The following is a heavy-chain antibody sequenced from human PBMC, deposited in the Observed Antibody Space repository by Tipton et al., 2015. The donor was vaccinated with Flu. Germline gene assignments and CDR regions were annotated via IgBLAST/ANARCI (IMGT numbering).Heavy chain of an antibody. CDR2: IKQDGGEK. Sequence: SLRLSCVASGFTFSSYWMTWVRQAPGKGLEWVANIKQDGGEKYYVDSVRGRFTISRDNAKNSLFLQMNSLRAEDTAVYYCAASGSYVWGQGTLVTVSS. J-gene: IGHJ4*02. D-gene: IGHD1-26*01. CDR3: AASGSYV. CDR1: GFTFSSYW. V-gene: IGHV3-7*01.